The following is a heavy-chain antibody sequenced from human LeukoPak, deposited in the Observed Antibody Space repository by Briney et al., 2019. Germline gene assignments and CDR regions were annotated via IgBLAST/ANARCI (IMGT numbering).Heavy chain of an antibody. CDR2: IHSGDNT. J-gene: IGHJ4*02. CDR3: ASLTRDY. CDR1: GFTVSSNY. V-gene: IGHV3-53*01. Sequence: GGSLRLSCAASGFTVSSNYMTWVRQAPGKGLEWVSVIHSGDNTYYADSVKGRFTISRDNSKNTFYLQMNSLRVEDTAVYYCASLTRDYWGQGTLVTVSS. D-gene: IGHD4/OR15-4a*01.